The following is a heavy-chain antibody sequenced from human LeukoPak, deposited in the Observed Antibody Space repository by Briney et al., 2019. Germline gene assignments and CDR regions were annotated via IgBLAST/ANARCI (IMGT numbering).Heavy chain of an antibody. V-gene: IGHV3-23*01. CDR3: AKGPLVEVAGTTWDY. CDR2: ISAGGSYT. CDR1: GFTFSSYA. Sequence: GGSLRLSCAASGFTFSSYAMSWVRQAPGKGLEWVSTISAGGSYTYYADIVKGRFTISRDNSKNTLHLQMNSLTAEDTAVYYCAKGPLVEVAGTTWDYWGQGTLVTVSS. J-gene: IGHJ4*02. D-gene: IGHD6-19*01.